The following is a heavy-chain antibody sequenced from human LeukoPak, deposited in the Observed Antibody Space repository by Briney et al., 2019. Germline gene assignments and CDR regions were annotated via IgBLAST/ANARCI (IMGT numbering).Heavy chain of an antibody. Sequence: GGSLRLSCAASGFTFSNYSLNWVRQAPGKGLEWVSSISSSSSDIYYADSVKGRFTISRDNAKNSLYLQMNSLRAEDTAVYYCARESGYDIDFDYWGQGTLVTVSS. CDR2: ISSSSSDI. J-gene: IGHJ4*02. V-gene: IGHV3-21*01. CDR1: GFTFSNYS. D-gene: IGHD5-12*01. CDR3: ARESGYDIDFDY.